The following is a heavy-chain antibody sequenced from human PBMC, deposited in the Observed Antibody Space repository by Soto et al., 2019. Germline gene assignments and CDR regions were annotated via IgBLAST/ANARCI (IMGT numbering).Heavy chain of an antibody. CDR2: INHLGSI. D-gene: IGHD2-21*01. CDR1: GGSLSDYF. CDR3: ARGGISHWAYFYYMDV. Sequence: SETLSLTCVVSGGSLSDYFWSWIRQPPGMALEWIGEINHLGSINYNPSLKSRVTMPVDTSKNQFSLTLNSVTAADTATYYCARGGISHWAYFYYMDVWDRGTTVTVSS. J-gene: IGHJ6*03. V-gene: IGHV4-34*01.